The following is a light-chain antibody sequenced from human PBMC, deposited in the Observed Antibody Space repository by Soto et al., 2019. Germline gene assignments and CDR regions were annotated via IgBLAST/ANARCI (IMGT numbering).Light chain of an antibody. V-gene: IGKV1-5*03. CDR2: KAS. CDR3: QQYNSYPLT. Sequence: DIQMTQSPSTLSASVGDRVTITCRASQSISSWLAWYQQKPGKAPNLLIYKASSLESGVPSRFSGSRSGTEFTLTISSLQPDDFPTYYCQQYNSYPLTFGGGTKVEIK. CDR1: QSISSW. J-gene: IGKJ4*01.